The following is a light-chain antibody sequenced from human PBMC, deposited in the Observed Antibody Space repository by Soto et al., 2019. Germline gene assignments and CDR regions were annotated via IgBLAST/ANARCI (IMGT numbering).Light chain of an antibody. J-gene: IGLJ1*01. CDR3: QVWDAGSDHPYV. Sequence: SYELTQPPSVSVAPGKTARVTCGGDNIGSKSVHWYQQKPGQAPVLVIYYDADRPSGIPERFSGSNSGNTATLTISGVEGGDEADYYCQVWDAGSDHPYVFGSGTKLTVL. CDR1: NIGSKS. V-gene: IGLV3-21*04. CDR2: YDA.